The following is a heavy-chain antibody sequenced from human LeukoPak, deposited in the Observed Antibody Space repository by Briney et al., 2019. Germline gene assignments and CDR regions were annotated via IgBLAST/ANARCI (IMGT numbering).Heavy chain of an antibody. D-gene: IGHD4-23*01. CDR2: IYHSGST. Sequence: SETLSLTCTVSGYSISSGYYWGWIRQPPGKGLEWIGSIYHSGSTNYNPSLQSRVTISVDKSKNQFSLKLSSVTAADTAVYYCARATPGGKGGWYFDYWGQGTLVTVSS. J-gene: IGHJ4*02. V-gene: IGHV4-38-2*02. CDR1: GYSISSGYY. CDR3: ARATPGGKGGWYFDY.